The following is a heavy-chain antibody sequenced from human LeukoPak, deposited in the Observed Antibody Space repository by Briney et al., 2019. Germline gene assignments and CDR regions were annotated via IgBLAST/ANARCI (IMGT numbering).Heavy chain of an antibody. CDR3: AGGGYSYGYDDDFEY. Sequence: PSETLSLTCAVYGGSFSGYYWTWIRQPPGKGLEWIGEINHSGSTNYNPSLKSRVTISVDTSKNQFSLKLTSVTAADTAVYYCAGGGYSYGYDDDFEYWGQGILVTVSS. D-gene: IGHD5-18*01. V-gene: IGHV4-34*01. CDR1: GGSFSGYY. J-gene: IGHJ4*02. CDR2: INHSGST.